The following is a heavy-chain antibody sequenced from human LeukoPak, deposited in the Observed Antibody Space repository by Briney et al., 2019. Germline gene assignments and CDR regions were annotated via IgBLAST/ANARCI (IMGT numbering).Heavy chain of an antibody. CDR3: SKDSQPSSYGNIDQ. Sequence: GGSLRLSCAASGFTFDDYAMHWVRQVPGKGLEWVSGISWNGGDIEYADSVKGRFTTSRDNTKNSLYLQMNSLRVEDTAFYYCSKDSQPSSYGNIDQWGQGTLVTVSP. CDR1: GFTFDDYA. J-gene: IGHJ4*02. CDR2: ISWNGGDI. V-gene: IGHV3-9*01. D-gene: IGHD5-18*01.